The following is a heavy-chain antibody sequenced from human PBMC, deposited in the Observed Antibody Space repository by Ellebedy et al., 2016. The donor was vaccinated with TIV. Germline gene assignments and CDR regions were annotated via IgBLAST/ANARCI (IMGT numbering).Heavy chain of an antibody. D-gene: IGHD5-18*01. CDR1: GFSFSNYW. CDR2: ISPDGTST. J-gene: IGHJ4*02. Sequence: GESLKISCAASGFSFSNYWMHWVRQAPGKGPVWVSRISPDGTSTTYADSVKGRFTISRDNAKNTLSLHMDSLRAEDTAVYYCARGYSYGNFHWGKGTLVTVSS. V-gene: IGHV3-74*01. CDR3: ARGYSYGNFH.